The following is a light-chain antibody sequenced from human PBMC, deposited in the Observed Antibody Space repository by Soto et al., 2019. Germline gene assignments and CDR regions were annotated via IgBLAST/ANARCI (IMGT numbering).Light chain of an antibody. Sequence: LLTQSPATLSLSPGESATLSCRASQSVTNSLAWYQQKTGQAPRILVYDESNRATGIPDRFSGSGSGTDFTLTISRLEPEDFAVYYCQKYGSSPFTFGPGTKVDIK. CDR3: QKYGSSPFT. V-gene: IGKV3-20*01. CDR2: DES. CDR1: QSVTNS. J-gene: IGKJ3*01.